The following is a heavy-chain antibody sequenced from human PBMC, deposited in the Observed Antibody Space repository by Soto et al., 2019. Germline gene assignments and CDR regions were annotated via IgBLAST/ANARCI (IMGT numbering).Heavy chain of an antibody. Sequence: HPGGSLRLSCAASGFTFSSYGMHWVRQAPGKGLEWVAVIWYDGSNKYYADSVKGRFTISRDNSKNTLYLQMNSLRAEDTAVYYCARSYDILTGYFDYWGQGTLVTVSS. CDR2: IWYDGSNK. CDR3: ARSYDILTGYFDY. V-gene: IGHV3-33*01. CDR1: GFTFSSYG. J-gene: IGHJ4*02. D-gene: IGHD3-9*01.